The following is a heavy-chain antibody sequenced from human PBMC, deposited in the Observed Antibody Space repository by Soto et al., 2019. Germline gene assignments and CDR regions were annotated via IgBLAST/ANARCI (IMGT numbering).Heavy chain of an antibody. V-gene: IGHV3-7*01. CDR3: KNSKQRDSERVFV. J-gene: IGHJ6*02. D-gene: IGHD1-26*01. CDR2: IKQDGTEK. CDR1: GFTFSTYW. Sequence: PGGSLRLSCAASGFTFSTYWMSWVRRTPGKGPEWVANIKQDGTEKYYVDSVRGRLTVSRDNAKSSLYLQMNSLRVEDTAVYYCKNSKQRDSERVFVWGQGTTVTVSS.